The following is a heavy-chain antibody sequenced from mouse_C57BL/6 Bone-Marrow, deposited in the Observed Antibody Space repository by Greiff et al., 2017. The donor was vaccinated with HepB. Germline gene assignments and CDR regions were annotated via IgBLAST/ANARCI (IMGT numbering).Heavy chain of an antibody. CDR2: INPYNGGT. D-gene: IGHD2-3*01. CDR3: ARGWLLPLFAY. CDR1: GYTFTDYY. Sequence: VQLKESGPVLVKPGASVKMSCKASGYTFTDYYMNWVKQSHGKSLEWIGVINPYNGGTSYNQKFKGKATLTVDKSSSTAYMELNSLTSEDSAVYYCARGWLLPLFAYWGQVTLVTVSA. J-gene: IGHJ3*01. V-gene: IGHV1-19*01.